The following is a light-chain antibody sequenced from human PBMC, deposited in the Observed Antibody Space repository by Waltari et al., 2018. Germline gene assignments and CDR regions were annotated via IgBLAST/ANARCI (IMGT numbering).Light chain of an antibody. CDR3: QQYDGSVLT. Sequence: IVLTQPPNTLSLSPGQRPTLSCRSSQTINNNFLVWYQQKPGQAPRLIIHGASSRATGFPDRFSGSGSGTDFTLTINSLKPEDSAVYYCQQYDGSVLTFGGGTRVEI. CDR2: GAS. CDR1: QTINNNF. J-gene: IGKJ4*01. V-gene: IGKV3-20*01.